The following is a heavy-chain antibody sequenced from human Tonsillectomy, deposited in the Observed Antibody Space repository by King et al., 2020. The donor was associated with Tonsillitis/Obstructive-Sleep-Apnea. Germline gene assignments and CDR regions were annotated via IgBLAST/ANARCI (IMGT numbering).Heavy chain of an antibody. Sequence: QLVESGGGVVQPGRSLRLSCAASGFTFSSYAMHWVRQAPGKGREWVAVISYDGSNKYYAASVKGRFTISRDNSKNTLYLQMNRLRAEDTAVYYCARAPFKYSSGWYSYYWGQGTLVTVSS. CDR1: GFTFSSYA. V-gene: IGHV3-30*01. J-gene: IGHJ4*02. D-gene: IGHD6-19*01. CDR2: ISYDGSNK. CDR3: ARAPFKYSSGWYSYY.